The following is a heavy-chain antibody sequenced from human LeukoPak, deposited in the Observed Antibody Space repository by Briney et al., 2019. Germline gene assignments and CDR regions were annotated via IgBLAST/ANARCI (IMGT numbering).Heavy chain of an antibody. Sequence: SETLSLTCTVSGGSISTYYWIWIRQPPAKGLEWMGFFSYSGSTKYNPSLKSRVTMSVDTSKNQFSLKLSSVTAADTAVYYCARMYSGTSYYFDYWGQGTLVTVSS. CDR2: FSYSGST. J-gene: IGHJ4*02. D-gene: IGHD1-26*01. V-gene: IGHV4-59*01. CDR3: ARMYSGTSYYFDY. CDR1: GGSISTYY.